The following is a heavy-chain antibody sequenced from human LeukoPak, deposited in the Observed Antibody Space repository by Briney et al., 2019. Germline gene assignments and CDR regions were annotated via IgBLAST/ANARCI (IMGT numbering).Heavy chain of an antibody. D-gene: IGHD1-1*01. V-gene: IGHV4-59*01. CDR3: AREKLEISAYDFGY. CDR1: GGSLRPYY. Sequence: SETLSLTCTDSGGSLRPYYWTWIRQPPGKGLERIGYIYYSASTNDNPSLKGRFTMSIDTSKNQFSLRLSSVTAADTAVYYCAREKLEISAYDFGYWGQGTLVTVSS. CDR2: IYYSAST. J-gene: IGHJ4*02.